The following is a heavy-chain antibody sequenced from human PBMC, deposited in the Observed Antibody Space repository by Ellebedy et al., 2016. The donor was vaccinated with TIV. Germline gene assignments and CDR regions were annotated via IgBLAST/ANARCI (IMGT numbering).Heavy chain of an antibody. CDR1: GFNFRSYW. Sequence: PGGSLRLSCAASGFNFRSYWMTWVRQAPGKGLEWVAKIRQDGDEIYYVESVKGRFTSSRDNAKNSLFLQMNSLRVEDTAVYYCAMRASYGDYAVQVNPWFDPWGQGTLVTVSS. D-gene: IGHD4-17*01. CDR3: AMRASYGDYAVQVNPWFDP. CDR2: IRQDGDEI. J-gene: IGHJ5*02. V-gene: IGHV3-7*01.